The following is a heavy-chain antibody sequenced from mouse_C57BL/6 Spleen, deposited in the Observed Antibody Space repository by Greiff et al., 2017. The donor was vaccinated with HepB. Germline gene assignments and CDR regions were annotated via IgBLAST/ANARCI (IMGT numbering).Heavy chain of an antibody. Sequence: QVQLQQSGAELVKPVASVKISCKASGYAFSSYCMNWVKQRPGKGLEWIGHIYPGDGDTNYNGKFKGKATLTADKSSSTAYMQLSSLTSEDSAVYFCARNYGSSPAWFAYWGQGTLVTVSA. D-gene: IGHD1-1*01. CDR3: ARNYGSSPAWFAY. J-gene: IGHJ3*01. CDR2: IYPGDGDT. CDR1: GYAFSSYC. V-gene: IGHV1-80*01.